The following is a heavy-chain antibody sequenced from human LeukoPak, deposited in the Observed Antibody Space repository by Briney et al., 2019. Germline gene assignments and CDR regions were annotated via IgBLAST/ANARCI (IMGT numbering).Heavy chain of an antibody. V-gene: IGHV3-9*01. J-gene: IGHJ4*02. Sequence: GGSLRLSCAASGFTFDDYAMHWVRQAPGKGLEWVSGISWNSGSIGYADSVKGRFTISRDNAKNSLYLQMNSLRAEDTALYYCAKDRAIYYDSSGYFDYWGQGTLVTVSS. CDR3: AKDRAIYYDSSGYFDY. D-gene: IGHD3-22*01. CDR2: ISWNSGSI. CDR1: GFTFDDYA.